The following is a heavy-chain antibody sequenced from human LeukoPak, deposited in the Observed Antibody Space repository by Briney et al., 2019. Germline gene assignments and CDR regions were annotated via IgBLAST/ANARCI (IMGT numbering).Heavy chain of an antibody. D-gene: IGHD3-3*01. CDR3: ARGGRFPDWNAWY. CDR2: INHSGST. V-gene: IGHV4-34*01. J-gene: IGHJ4*02. CDR1: GVSPPVVY. Sequence: SETLSLLCAFYGVSPPVVYWRTRPQSPGKGLEWIGEINHSGSTNYNPSLKSRVTISLDTPKSQFSLRVSSVTVVDTGVYYCARGGRFPDWNAWYWGQGTLVTVSS.